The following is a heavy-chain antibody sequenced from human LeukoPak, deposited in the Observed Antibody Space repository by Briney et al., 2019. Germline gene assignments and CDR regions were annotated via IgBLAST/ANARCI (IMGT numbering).Heavy chain of an antibody. V-gene: IGHV4-61*02. Sequence: SETLSLTCTVSGGSISSGGHYWSWIRQPAGKVLEYLGRISSTGSTNYNPSLRSRVTISADTSKNHFPLKLTSVTAADTAVYYCARDQTYSGSGIYTYFGYWGQGILVTVSS. CDR3: ARDQTYSGSGIYTYFGY. CDR2: ISSTGST. J-gene: IGHJ4*02. CDR1: GGSISSGGHY. D-gene: IGHD3-10*01.